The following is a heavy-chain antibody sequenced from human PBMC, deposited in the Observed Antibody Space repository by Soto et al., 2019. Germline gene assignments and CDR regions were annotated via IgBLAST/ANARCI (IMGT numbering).Heavy chain of an antibody. J-gene: IGHJ4*02. CDR2: ISAYNGNT. Sequence: ASVKVSCKASGYTFTSYGISWVRQAPGQGLEWMGWISAYNGNTNYAQKLQGRVTMTTDTSTSTVYMELSSLRSEDTAVYYCARVYNWNLDLHYWGQGTLVTVSS. D-gene: IGHD1-7*01. CDR3: ARVYNWNLDLHY. V-gene: IGHV1-18*01. CDR1: GYTFTSYG.